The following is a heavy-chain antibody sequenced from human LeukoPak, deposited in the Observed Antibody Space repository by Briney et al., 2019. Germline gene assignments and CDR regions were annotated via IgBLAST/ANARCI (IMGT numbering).Heavy chain of an antibody. J-gene: IGHJ4*02. D-gene: IGHD3-16*01. Sequence: PSETLYLTCTISGSSITSVSHYWGWIRQPPGKGLEWIGDIYYTGSTYYSPSLRSRVTMSVHTSENQFSLRLNSVTAVDTAAYYCARRWGNIVGVTYEYWGQGTLVTVSS. V-gene: IGHV4-39*01. CDR3: ARRWGNIVGVTYEY. CDR2: IYYTGST. CDR1: GSSITSVSHY.